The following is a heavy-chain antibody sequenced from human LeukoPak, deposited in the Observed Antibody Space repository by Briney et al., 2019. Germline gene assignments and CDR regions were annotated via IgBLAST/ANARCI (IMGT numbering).Heavy chain of an antibody. CDR1: GGSISSGSYH. V-gene: IGHV4-61*02. Sequence: SQTLSLTCTVSGGSISSGSYHWSRIRQPAGKGLEWIGRIYTSGSTNYNPSLKSRVTISVDTSKNQFSLKLSSVTAADTAVYYCARDRIFGGFDPWGQGTLVTVSS. CDR2: IYTSGST. CDR3: ARDRIFGGFDP. J-gene: IGHJ5*02. D-gene: IGHD3-3*01.